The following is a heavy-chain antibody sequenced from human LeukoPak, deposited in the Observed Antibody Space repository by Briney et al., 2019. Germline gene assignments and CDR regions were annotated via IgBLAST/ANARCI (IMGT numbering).Heavy chain of an antibody. D-gene: IGHD2-2*02. CDR2: IKQDGSEK. Sequence: GGSLRLSCAASGFTSSSYWMSWVRQAPGKGREWVANIKQDGSEKYYVDSVKGRFTISRDNAKNSLYLQKHSLRAEDTAVYYCARGHFRGYCSSTTCYRVDPWGQGTLVTVSS. CDR1: GFTSSSYW. CDR3: ARGHFRGYCSSTTCYRVDP. J-gene: IGHJ5*02. V-gene: IGHV3-7*01.